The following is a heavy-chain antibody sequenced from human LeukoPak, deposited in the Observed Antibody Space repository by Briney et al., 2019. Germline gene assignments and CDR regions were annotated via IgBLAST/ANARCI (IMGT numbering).Heavy chain of an antibody. CDR1: GYTLTELS. J-gene: IGHJ4*02. Sequence: ASVKVSCKVSGYTLTELSMHWVRQAPGKGLEWMGGFDPEDGETIYAQKFQGRVTMTEDTSTDTAYMELSSLRSEDTAVYYCATSPGIAVAGTIFFDYWGQGTLVTVSS. D-gene: IGHD6-19*01. CDR2: FDPEDGET. V-gene: IGHV1-24*01. CDR3: ATSPGIAVAGTIFFDY.